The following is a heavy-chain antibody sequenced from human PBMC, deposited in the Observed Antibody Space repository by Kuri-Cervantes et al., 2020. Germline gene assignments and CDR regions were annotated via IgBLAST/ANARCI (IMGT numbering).Heavy chain of an antibody. D-gene: IGHD2/OR15-2a*01. Sequence: GGSLRLSCAASGFTFSSYSMNWVRQAPGKGLEWVSYISSNSKTIYYADSVKGRFTISRDYAKNSLHLHVNSLRAEDTALYYCAKDLSTTYQYGTLRFDAFDIWGQGTMVTVSS. CDR1: GFTFSSYS. J-gene: IGHJ3*02. CDR2: ISSNSKTI. CDR3: AKDLSTTYQYGTLRFDAFDI. V-gene: IGHV3-48*04.